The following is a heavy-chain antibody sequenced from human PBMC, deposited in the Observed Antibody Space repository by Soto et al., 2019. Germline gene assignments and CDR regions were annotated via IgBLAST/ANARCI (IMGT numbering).Heavy chain of an antibody. D-gene: IGHD3-10*01. V-gene: IGHV3-23*01. CDR1: GFTFSSYA. Sequence: EVQLLESGGGLVQPGGSLRLSCAASGFTFSSYAMSWVRQAPGKGLEWVSAISGSGGSTYYADSVKGRFTISRDNSKNTLYLQMNSLRAEDTAVYYCAEPPIWFGELFAYFDYWGQGTLVTVSS. CDR2: ISGSGGST. J-gene: IGHJ4*02. CDR3: AEPPIWFGELFAYFDY.